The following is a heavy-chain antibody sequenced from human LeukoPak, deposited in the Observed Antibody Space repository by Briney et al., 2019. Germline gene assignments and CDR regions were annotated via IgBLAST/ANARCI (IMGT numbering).Heavy chain of an antibody. CDR3: ASSALTRSYFPYYYYYMDV. Sequence: ASVKVSCKASGGTFSSYAISWVRQAPGQGLEWMGGIIPIFGTANYAQKFQGRVTITADKSTSTAYMELSSLRSEDTAVYYCASSALTRSYFPYYYYYMDVWGKGTTVTVSS. CDR1: GGTFSSYA. J-gene: IGHJ6*03. D-gene: IGHD1-26*01. CDR2: IIPIFGTA. V-gene: IGHV1-69*06.